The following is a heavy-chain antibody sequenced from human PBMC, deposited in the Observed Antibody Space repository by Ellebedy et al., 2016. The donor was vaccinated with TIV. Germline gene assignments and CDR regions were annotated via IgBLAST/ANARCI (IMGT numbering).Heavy chain of an antibody. CDR1: GYSFTSYW. V-gene: IGHV5-10-1*01. CDR3: AREGGDAFDI. CDR2: IDPSDSYT. D-gene: IGHD3-16*01. Sequence: GESLKISCKGSGYSFTSYWISWVRQMPGKGLEWMGRIDPSDSYTNYSPSFQGHVTISADKSISTAYLHWNTLKASDTAIYYCAREGGDAFDIWGQGTMVTVSS. J-gene: IGHJ3*02.